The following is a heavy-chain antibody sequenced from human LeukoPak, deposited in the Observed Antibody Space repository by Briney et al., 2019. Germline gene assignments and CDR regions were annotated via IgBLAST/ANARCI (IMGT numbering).Heavy chain of an antibody. Sequence: SETLSLTCTVSGGSISRYYWSWIRQPPGKGLECIGYMHYSGRTNNNPSLKSRVTISVDTSKNQFSLKLSSVTAADTAMYYCTRLPPEVSSGWQNWFDPWGQGTLVTVSS. CDR3: TRLPPEVSSGWQNWFDP. D-gene: IGHD6-19*01. V-gene: IGHV4-59*12. J-gene: IGHJ5*02. CDR1: GGSISRYY. CDR2: MHYSGRT.